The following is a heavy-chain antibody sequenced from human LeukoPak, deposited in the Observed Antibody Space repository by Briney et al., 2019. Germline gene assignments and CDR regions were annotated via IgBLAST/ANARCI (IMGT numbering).Heavy chain of an antibody. CDR2: MYTSGST. Sequence: SETLSLTCTVSGGSISGYYWSWIRQPAGKGLEWIGRMYTSGSTNYNPSLKSRVTMSVDTSKNQFSLKLSSVTAADTAVYYCASNLRSKFEHWGQGTLVTVSS. CDR1: GGSISGYY. J-gene: IGHJ5*02. D-gene: IGHD1-20*01. CDR3: ASNLRSKFEH. V-gene: IGHV4-4*07.